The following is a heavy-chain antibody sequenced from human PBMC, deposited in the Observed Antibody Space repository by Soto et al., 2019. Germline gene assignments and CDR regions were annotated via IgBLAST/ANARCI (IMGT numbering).Heavy chain of an antibody. CDR1: GYTFTSDG. V-gene: IGHV1-18*04. CDR2: ISGYNGNT. J-gene: IGHJ6*02. D-gene: IGHD2-21*01. Sequence: QVQLVQSGAEVKKPGASVKVSCKASGYTFTSDGVSWVRQAPGQGLEWMGWISGYNGNTNYAQRFRDRVTLTTDTPTSPAYMELRSLRSDDSAVYYCERDAHCGGAPGCRAMDVWGQGTTITVSS. CDR3: ERDAHCGGAPGCRAMDV.